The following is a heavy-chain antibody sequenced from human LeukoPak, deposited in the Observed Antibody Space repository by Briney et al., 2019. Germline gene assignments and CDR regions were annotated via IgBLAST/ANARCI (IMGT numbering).Heavy chain of an antibody. CDR2: IIPIFGTA. D-gene: IGHD6-19*01. CDR3: ARGPIYSSGWYLPKYNWFDP. J-gene: IGHJ5*02. CDR1: GGTFSSYA. V-gene: IGHV1-69*13. Sequence: SVKVSCKASGGTFSSYAISWVRQAPGQGLEWMGGIIPIFGTANYAQKFQGRVTITADESTSTAYMELSSLRSEDTAVYYCARGPIYSSGWYLPKYNWFDPWGQGTLVTVSS.